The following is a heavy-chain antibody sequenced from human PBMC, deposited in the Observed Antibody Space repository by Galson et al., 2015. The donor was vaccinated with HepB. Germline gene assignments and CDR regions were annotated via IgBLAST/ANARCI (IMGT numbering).Heavy chain of an antibody. D-gene: IGHD6-13*01. CDR3: ARDLGSWSAFDI. V-gene: IGHV3-33*01. CDR1: GFTFSNYA. Sequence: SCKASGFTFSNYAMHWVRQAPGKGLEWVAIIRHDGSKKYYTDTVKGRFTVSRDDSKNTLFLHMDSLGAEDTAAYYCARDLGSWSAFDIWGQGTMVTVSS. J-gene: IGHJ3*02. CDR2: IRHDGSKK.